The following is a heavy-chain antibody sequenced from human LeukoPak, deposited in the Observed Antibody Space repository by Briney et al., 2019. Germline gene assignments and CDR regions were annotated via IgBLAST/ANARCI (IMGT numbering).Heavy chain of an antibody. J-gene: IGHJ6*02. V-gene: IGHV3-64D*09. CDR1: GFTFSSYA. D-gene: IGHD2-15*01. CDR3: VRGYSFGPYGMDV. CDR2: ISDSGGST. Sequence: GRSLRLSCSASGFTFSSYAMHWVRQAPGKGLEYVSAISDSGGSTYYADSVKGRFTISRDNSKNTLYLQMSSLRAEDTAVYFCVRGYSFGPYGMDVWGQGTTVTVSS.